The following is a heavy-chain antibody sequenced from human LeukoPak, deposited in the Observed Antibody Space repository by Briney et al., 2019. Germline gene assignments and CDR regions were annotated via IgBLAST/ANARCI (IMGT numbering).Heavy chain of an antibody. J-gene: IGHJ6*03. Sequence: SETLSLTCTVSGGSISSFYWSWVRQPPGKGLEWIGNIFNSGSTNYNPSLKSRIIISGDTSKNQISLKLSSVTAADTAVYYCARGTRLYAYYYYYYMDVWGKGTTVTVSS. D-gene: IGHD1-1*01. CDR1: GGSISSFY. CDR2: IFNSGST. CDR3: ARGTRLYAYYYYYYMDV. V-gene: IGHV4-59*01.